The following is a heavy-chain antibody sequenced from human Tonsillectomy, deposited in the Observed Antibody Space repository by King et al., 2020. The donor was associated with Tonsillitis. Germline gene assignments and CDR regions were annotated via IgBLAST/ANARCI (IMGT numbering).Heavy chain of an antibody. Sequence: QLVQSGGGVVQPGRSLRLSCAASGFTFSNYGMHWVRQAPGKGLEWVAVISYDGSNKYYADSVKGRFTISRDNSKNTLYLQMNSLRADDTAVYYCARWHGDYEYYFDYWGQGTLVTVSS. CDR3: ARWHGDYEYYFDY. J-gene: IGHJ4*02. D-gene: IGHD4-17*01. CDR1: GFTFSNYG. V-gene: IGHV3-33*05. CDR2: ISYDGSNK.